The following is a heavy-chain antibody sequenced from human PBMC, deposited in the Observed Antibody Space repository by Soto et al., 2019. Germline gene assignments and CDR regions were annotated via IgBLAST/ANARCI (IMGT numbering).Heavy chain of an antibody. D-gene: IGHD6-13*01. J-gene: IGHJ5*02. CDR1: GYTFTSYY. V-gene: IGHV1-2*02. Sequence: ASVKVSCKASGYTFTSYYMHWVRQAPGQGLEWMGWINPNSGGTNYAQKFQGRVTMTRDTSISTAYMELSRLRSDDTAVYYCARDPGYSSSWLNWFDPWGQGTLVTVSS. CDR2: INPNSGGT. CDR3: ARDPGYSSSWLNWFDP.